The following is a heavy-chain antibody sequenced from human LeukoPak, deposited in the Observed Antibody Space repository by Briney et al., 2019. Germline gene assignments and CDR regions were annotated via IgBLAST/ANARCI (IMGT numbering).Heavy chain of an antibody. Sequence: GGSLRLSCAASGINFRSSGMHWVRQAPGKGLEWVTVIHNDGSDKSYAASVRRRFTIPRDNSKNTLYLHMNSLRAEDTALYYCAGEGGRAAAGRFDYWGQGTLVTASS. J-gene: IGHJ4*02. D-gene: IGHD6-13*01. CDR2: IHNDGSDK. V-gene: IGHV3-30*19. CDR1: GINFRSSG. CDR3: AGEGGRAAAGRFDY.